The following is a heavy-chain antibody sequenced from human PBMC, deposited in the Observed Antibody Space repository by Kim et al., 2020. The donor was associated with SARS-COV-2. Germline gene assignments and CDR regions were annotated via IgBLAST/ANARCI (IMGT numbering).Heavy chain of an antibody. Sequence: SETLSLTCTVSGGSISSSSYYWGWIRQPPGKGLEWIGSIYYSGSTYYNPSLKSRVTISVDTSKNQFSLKLSSVTAADTAVYYCARLHTDEYSGSYYNAFDIWGQGTMVTVSS. V-gene: IGHV4-39*01. CDR3: ARLHTDEYSGSYYNAFDI. D-gene: IGHD1-26*01. CDR2: IYYSGST. CDR1: GGSISSSSYY. J-gene: IGHJ3*02.